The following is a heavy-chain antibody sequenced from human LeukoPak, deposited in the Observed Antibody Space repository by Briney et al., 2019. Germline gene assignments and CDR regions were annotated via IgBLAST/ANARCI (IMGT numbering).Heavy chain of an antibody. J-gene: IGHJ5*02. Sequence: SQTLSLTCTVSGGSISSGSYYWSWIRQPAGKGLEWIGRIYTSGSTNYNPSLKSRVTISVDTSKNQFSLKLSSVTAADTAVYYCARGSHDYGDYRWVEWFDPWGQGTLVTVSS. D-gene: IGHD4-17*01. CDR2: IYTSGST. CDR3: ARGSHDYGDYRWVEWFDP. CDR1: GGSISSGSYY. V-gene: IGHV4-61*02.